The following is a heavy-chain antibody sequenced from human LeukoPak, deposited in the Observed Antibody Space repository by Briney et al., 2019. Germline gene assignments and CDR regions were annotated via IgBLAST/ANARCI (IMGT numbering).Heavy chain of an antibody. V-gene: IGHV4-34*01. D-gene: IGHD6-19*01. Sequence: SETLSLTCAVHGGSFSGYYWSWIRQPPGKGLERIGEINHSGSTNYNPSLKSRVTISVDTSKNQFSLKLSSVIAADTAVYYCARGPYSSAYTFDYWGQGTLVTVSS. CDR1: GGSFSGYY. J-gene: IGHJ4*02. CDR3: ARGPYSSAYTFDY. CDR2: INHSGST.